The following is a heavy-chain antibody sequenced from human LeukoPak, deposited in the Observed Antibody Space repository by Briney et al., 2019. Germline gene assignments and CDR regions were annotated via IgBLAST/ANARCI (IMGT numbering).Heavy chain of an antibody. V-gene: IGHV3-30*02. Sequence: PGGSLRLSCAASGFTFSSYGMHWVRQAPGKGLEGVALLRSDGSNKYYADSVKGRFTISRDNSKNTLYLQMNSLRAEDTAVYYCAKDLPHVDSYYWGQGTLVTVSS. D-gene: IGHD5-12*01. CDR3: AKDLPHVDSYY. J-gene: IGHJ4*02. CDR2: LRSDGSNK. CDR1: GFTFSSYG.